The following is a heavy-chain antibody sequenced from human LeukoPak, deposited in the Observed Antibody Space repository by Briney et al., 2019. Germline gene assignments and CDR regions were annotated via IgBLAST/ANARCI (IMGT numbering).Heavy chain of an antibody. V-gene: IGHV1-18*01. CDR2: ISAYNGNT. J-gene: IGHJ4*02. CDR1: GYTFTSYG. CDR3: ARDRLMSITARPCDY. D-gene: IGHD6-6*01. Sequence: ASVKVSCKASGYTFTSYGFSWVRQAPGQGLEWMGLISAYNGNTNYAQNLQGRVTMTTDTSTSTACMELRSLRSDDTAIYFCARDRLMSITARPCDYWGQGTLVTVSS.